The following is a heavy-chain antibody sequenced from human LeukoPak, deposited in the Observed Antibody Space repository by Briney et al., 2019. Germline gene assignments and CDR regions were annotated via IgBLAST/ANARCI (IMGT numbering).Heavy chain of an antibody. D-gene: IGHD3-16*01. CDR1: GDSISSGGYY. Sequence: SQTLSLTCSVSGDSISSGGYYWSWIRQHPGKGLEWIAYIYYTGSTYYNPSLKSRVTISVDTSKNQFSLRLSSVTAADTAVYCCARDHASGGGAFDIWGQGTMVTVSS. V-gene: IGHV4-31*03. CDR3: ARDHASGGGAFDI. J-gene: IGHJ3*02. CDR2: IYYTGST.